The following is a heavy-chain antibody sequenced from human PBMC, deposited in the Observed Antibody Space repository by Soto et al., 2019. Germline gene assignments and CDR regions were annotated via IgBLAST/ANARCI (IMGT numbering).Heavy chain of an antibody. D-gene: IGHD3-3*01. Sequence: EVQLVESGGGLVKPGGSLRLSCAGSGFTFNNYNINWVRQAPGTGLEWISSISRSSDYIYFADSVRGRFTVSRDNAKASMFLQMNSLRADDTAVYYCATDLADLRFGVVDAMDVWGPGTTVIVSS. V-gene: IGHV3-21*01. CDR1: GFTFNNYN. CDR3: ATDLADLRFGVVDAMDV. J-gene: IGHJ6*02. CDR2: ISRSSDYI.